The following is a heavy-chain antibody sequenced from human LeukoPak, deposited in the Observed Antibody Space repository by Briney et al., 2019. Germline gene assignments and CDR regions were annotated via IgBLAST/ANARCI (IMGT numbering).Heavy chain of an antibody. D-gene: IGHD7-27*01. CDR2: ISGSGGST. Sequence: QTGGSLRLSCAASGFTFSSYAMSWVRQAPGKGLEWVSAISGSGGSTYYADSVKGRFTISRDNSKNTLYLQMNSLRAEDTAVYYYAKGSNWGSVDYFDYWGQGTLVTVSS. CDR1: GFTFSSYA. J-gene: IGHJ4*02. CDR3: AKGSNWGSVDYFDY. V-gene: IGHV3-23*01.